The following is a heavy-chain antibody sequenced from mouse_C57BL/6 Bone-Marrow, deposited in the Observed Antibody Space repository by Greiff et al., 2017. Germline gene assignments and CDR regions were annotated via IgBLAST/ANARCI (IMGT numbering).Heavy chain of an antibody. D-gene: IGHD1-1*01. CDR2: INPGSGGT. CDR1: GYAFTNYL. J-gene: IGHJ4*01. Sequence: QVQLKESGAELVRPGTSVKVSCKASGYAFTNYLIEWVKQRPGQGLEWIGVINPGSGGTNYNEKFKGKATLTADKSSSTAYMQLSSLTSEDSAVYFCARYGYYGDSWGQGTSVTVSS. CDR3: ARYGYYGDS. V-gene: IGHV1-54*01.